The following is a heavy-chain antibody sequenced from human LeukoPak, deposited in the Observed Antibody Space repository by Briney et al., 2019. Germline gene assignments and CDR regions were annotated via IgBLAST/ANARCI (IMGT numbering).Heavy chain of an antibody. Sequence: ASVKVSCKASGYTFTSYGISWVRQAPGQGLEWMGWISAYNGNTNYAQKFQGRVTITADKSTSTAYMELSSLRSEDTAVYYCARDLGGYCSGGSCGAYYFDYWGQGTLVTVSS. J-gene: IGHJ4*02. CDR1: GYTFTSYG. V-gene: IGHV1-18*01. CDR2: ISAYNGNT. CDR3: ARDLGGYCSGGSCGAYYFDY. D-gene: IGHD2-15*01.